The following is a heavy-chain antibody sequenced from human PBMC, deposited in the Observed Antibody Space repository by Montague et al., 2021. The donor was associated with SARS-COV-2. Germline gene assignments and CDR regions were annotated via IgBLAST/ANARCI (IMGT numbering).Heavy chain of an antibody. Sequence: SETLSLTCTVSGGSISTTNYYWAWIRQPPGKGLEWVGSIYNSDNTYYNPSLESRLTMSVDTSKNQFSLKLRSVTAADAAVYHCARAWRYGDYSGVYFAPWGQGTLVTVSS. J-gene: IGHJ5*02. D-gene: IGHD4-17*01. CDR3: ARAWRYGDYSGVYFAP. V-gene: IGHV4-39*07. CDR2: IYNSDNT. CDR1: GGSISTTNYY.